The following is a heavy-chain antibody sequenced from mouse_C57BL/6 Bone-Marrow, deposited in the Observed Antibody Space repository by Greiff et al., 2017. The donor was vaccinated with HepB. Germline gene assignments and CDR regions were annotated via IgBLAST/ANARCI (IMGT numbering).Heavy chain of an antibody. J-gene: IGHJ2*01. CDR3: TTGGFFDY. CDR2: IDPENGDT. CDR1: GFNIKDDY. V-gene: IGHV14-4*01. Sequence: EVQLQQPGAELVRPGASVKLSCTASGFNIKDDYMHWVKQRPEQGLEWIGWIDPENGDTEYASKFQGKATITADTSSNTAYLQLSSLTSEDTAVYYCTTGGFFDYWGQGTTLTVSS.